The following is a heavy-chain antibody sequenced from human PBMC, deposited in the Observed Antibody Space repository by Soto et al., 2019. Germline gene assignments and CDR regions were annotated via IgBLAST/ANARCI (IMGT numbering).Heavy chain of an antibody. Sequence: GGSLRLSCAASGFTFSSYAMSWVRQAPGKGLEWVSAISGSGGSTYYADSVKGRFTISRDNSKNTLYLQMNSLRAEDTAVYYCAKRSPYYYDSSGYYAGRHDAFDIWGQGTMVTVSS. CDR1: GFTFSSYA. V-gene: IGHV3-23*01. CDR3: AKRSPYYYDSSGYYAGRHDAFDI. CDR2: ISGSGGST. J-gene: IGHJ3*02. D-gene: IGHD3-22*01.